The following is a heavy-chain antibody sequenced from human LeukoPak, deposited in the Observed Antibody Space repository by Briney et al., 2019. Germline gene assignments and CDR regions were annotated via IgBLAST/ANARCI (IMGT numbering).Heavy chain of an antibody. CDR3: ARVGCSGGSCYSHPKRYFDY. CDR1: GGSISRGGYY. D-gene: IGHD2-15*01. J-gene: IGHJ4*02. Sequence: SETLSLTCTVSGGSISRGGYYWSWIRQHPGKGLEWIGYIYYSGSTYYNPSLKSRVTISVDTSKNQFSLKLSSVTAADTAVYYCARVGCSGGSCYSHPKRYFDYWGQGTLVTVSS. V-gene: IGHV4-31*03. CDR2: IYYSGST.